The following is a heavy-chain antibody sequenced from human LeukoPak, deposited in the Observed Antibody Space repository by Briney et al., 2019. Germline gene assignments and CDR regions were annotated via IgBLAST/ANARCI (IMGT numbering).Heavy chain of an antibody. V-gene: IGHV4-59*08. CDR2: IYYSGST. Sequence: SETLSLTCTVSGGSISSYYWSWIRQPPGKGLEWIGYIYYSGSTNYNPSLKSRVTISVDTSKNQFSLKLSSVTAADTAVYYCARIVLPAANQFSFDYWGQGTLVTVSS. CDR3: ARIVLPAANQFSFDY. J-gene: IGHJ4*01. D-gene: IGHD2-2*01. CDR1: GGSISSYY.